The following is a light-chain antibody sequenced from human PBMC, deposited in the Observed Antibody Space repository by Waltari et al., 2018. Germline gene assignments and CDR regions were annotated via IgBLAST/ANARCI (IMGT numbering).Light chain of an antibody. J-gene: IGLJ3*02. CDR3: CSYAGSSTFAV. CDR1: SSDVGSYNL. Sequence: QSALTQPASVSGSPGQSITISCTGPSSDVGSYNLVPWYHQHPGKAPKLMIYEVSKRPSGVSNRFSGSKSGNTASLTISGLQAEDEADYYCCSYAGSSTFAVFGGGTKLTVL. V-gene: IGLV2-23*02. CDR2: EVS.